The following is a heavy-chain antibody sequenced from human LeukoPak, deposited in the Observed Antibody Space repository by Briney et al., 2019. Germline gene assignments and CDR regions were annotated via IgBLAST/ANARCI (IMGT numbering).Heavy chain of an antibody. J-gene: IGHJ5*02. Sequence: SETLSLTCTVSGGSISSYYWSWIRQPPGKGLEWIGYIYYSGSTNYNSSLKSRVTISVDTSKNQFSLKLSSVTAADTAVYYCARLLHDFWSGYYSGRNWFDPWGQGTLVTVSS. CDR1: GGSISSYY. V-gene: IGHV4-59*08. CDR2: IYYSGST. D-gene: IGHD3-3*01. CDR3: ARLLHDFWSGYYSGRNWFDP.